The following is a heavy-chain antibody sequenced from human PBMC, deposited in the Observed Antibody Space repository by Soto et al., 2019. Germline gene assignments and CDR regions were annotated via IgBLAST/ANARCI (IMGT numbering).Heavy chain of an antibody. V-gene: IGHV3-23*01. Sequence: GGSLRLSCAASGFTISTFAMTWVRQAPGKGLESVCGMTGSGATIHYADSVKGRFTISKDNSRNVLYLQMDYLRDEDTAVYYCAKDAVYNDGSWLMDSWGQGTLVTVSS. J-gene: IGHJ4*02. CDR2: MTGSGATI. CDR3: AKDAVYNDGSWLMDS. CDR1: GFTISTFA. D-gene: IGHD3-16*01.